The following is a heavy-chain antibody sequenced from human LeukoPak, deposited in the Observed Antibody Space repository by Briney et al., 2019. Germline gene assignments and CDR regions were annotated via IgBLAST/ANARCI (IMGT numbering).Heavy chain of an antibody. Sequence: ASVKVSCKASGYTFTSYYMHWVRQAPGQGLEWMGIINPSGGSTSYAQKFQGRVTITTDESTSTAYMELSSLRSEDTAVYYCARDVRYCSGGSCYPDAFDIWGQGTMVTVSS. D-gene: IGHD2-15*01. J-gene: IGHJ3*02. CDR1: GYTFTSYY. CDR2: INPSGGST. V-gene: IGHV1-46*01. CDR3: ARDVRYCSGGSCYPDAFDI.